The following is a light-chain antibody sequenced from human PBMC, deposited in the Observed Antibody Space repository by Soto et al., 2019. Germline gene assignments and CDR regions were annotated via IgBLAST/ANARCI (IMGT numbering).Light chain of an antibody. Sequence: EIVLTQSPGTLSLSPGERATLSCRASQSVAGSYLAWYQQKPGQAPRLLIYGISTRATGIPARFSGSGSGTEFSLTISSLQSEDFAVYYCQQYSKWPITFGQGTRLEIK. CDR2: GIS. CDR1: QSVAGSY. V-gene: IGKV3-15*01. J-gene: IGKJ5*01. CDR3: QQYSKWPIT.